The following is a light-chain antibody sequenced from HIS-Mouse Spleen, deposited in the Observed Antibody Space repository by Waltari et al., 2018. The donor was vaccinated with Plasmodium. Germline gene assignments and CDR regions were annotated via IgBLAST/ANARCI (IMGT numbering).Light chain of an antibody. CDR1: ALPKKY. CDR2: EDS. CDR3: YSTDSSGNHRV. J-gene: IGLJ3*02. V-gene: IGLV3-10*01. Sequence: SYELTQPPSVSVSPGQTARITCSGDALPKKYAYWYQQKSGQAPVLVIYEDSKRHSGIREGFSGSSSWTMATLTISGAQVEDEADYYCYSTDSSGNHRVFGGGTKLTVL.